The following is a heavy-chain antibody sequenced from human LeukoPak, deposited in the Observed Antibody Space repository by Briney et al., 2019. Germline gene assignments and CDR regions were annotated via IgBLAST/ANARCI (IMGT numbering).Heavy chain of an antibody. J-gene: IGHJ5*02. CDR1: GFTFSSYS. V-gene: IGHV3-48*01. CDR3: AHLSRLGELHGS. D-gene: IGHD3-16*01. CDR2: ISSTSSTI. Sequence: PGGSLRLSCAASGFTFSSYSMNWVRQAPGKGLEWVSYISSTSSTIYYADSVKGRFTISRDNAKNSLSLQMNSLRAEDTAVYYCAHLSRLGELHGSWGRGTLVTVSS.